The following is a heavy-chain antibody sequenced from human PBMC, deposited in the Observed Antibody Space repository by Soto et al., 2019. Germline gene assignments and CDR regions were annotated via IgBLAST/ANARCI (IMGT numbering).Heavy chain of an antibody. D-gene: IGHD3-3*01. CDR2: IYWDDDK. V-gene: IGHV2-5*02. CDR1: GFSLTTSGVG. J-gene: IGHJ4*02. Sequence: QITLNESGPTVVRPTETLTLTCRFSGFSLTTSGVGVGWIRQSPGKAPEWLALIYWDDDKRYSASLKSRLNTTKATSKNHVLLTVSDLDPTDTATYYCAHRVLRTVFGLVTTTAIYFDFWGQGTPVAVSS. CDR3: AHRVLRTVFGLVTTTAIYFDF.